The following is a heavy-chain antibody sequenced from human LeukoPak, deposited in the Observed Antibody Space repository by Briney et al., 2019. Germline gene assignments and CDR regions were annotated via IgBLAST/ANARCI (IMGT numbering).Heavy chain of an antibody. V-gene: IGHV4-4*02. D-gene: IGHD5-12*01. Sequence: SETLSLTCAVSGGSISSSNWWSWVRQPPGKGLEWIGEIYHSGSTNYNPSLKSRVTISVDKSKNQFSLKLSSVTAADTAVYYCARVVRVVATAAFDIWGQGTMVTVSS. CDR2: IYHSGST. CDR3: ARVVRVVATAAFDI. J-gene: IGHJ3*02. CDR1: GGSISSSNW.